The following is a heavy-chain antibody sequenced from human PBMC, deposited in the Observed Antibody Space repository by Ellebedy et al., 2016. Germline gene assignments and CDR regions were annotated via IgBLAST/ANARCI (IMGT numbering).Heavy chain of an antibody. CDR3: ARETMIRGVYYFDY. J-gene: IGHJ4*02. CDR2: ISYVSSTI. Sequence: GESLKISCAASGFTFSTYPMNWVRQAPGKGLEWLSYISYVSSTIYYADSVEGRFTISRDNAKSSVSLEMNSLRAGDTAVYYCARETMIRGVYYFDYWGQGTLVTVSS. CDR1: GFTFSTYP. D-gene: IGHD3-10*01. V-gene: IGHV3-48*04.